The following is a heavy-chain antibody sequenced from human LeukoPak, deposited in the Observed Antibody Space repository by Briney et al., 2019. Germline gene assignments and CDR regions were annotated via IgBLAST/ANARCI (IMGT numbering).Heavy chain of an antibody. D-gene: IGHD5-18*01. CDR1: GGSISDYH. J-gene: IGHJ4*02. CDR2: VYYSGNI. CDR3: ARVSGDTAMDSFDY. Sequence: ASETLSLTCTVSGGSISDYHWTWIRQPPGKRLEWIGYVYYSGNINYNPSLKSRVSMSVDTSRAQFSLKLSSVTAADTAVYYCARVSGDTAMDSFDYWGQGTLVTVSS. V-gene: IGHV4-59*01.